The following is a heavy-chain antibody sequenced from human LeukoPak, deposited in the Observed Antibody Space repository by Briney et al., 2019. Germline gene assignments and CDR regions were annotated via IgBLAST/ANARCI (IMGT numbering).Heavy chain of an antibody. Sequence: PGGALRLSCAASWFTVSSNYMSWVRQAPAKGLELGSVIYSGGSTYYADSVKGRFTISRDNSKNTLYLQMNSLRAEDTAVYYCARVGGSIAARLSYYYYMDVWGKGTTVTVSS. D-gene: IGHD6-6*01. V-gene: IGHV3-53*01. CDR1: WFTVSSNY. CDR3: ARVGGSIAARLSYYYYMDV. CDR2: IYSGGST. J-gene: IGHJ6*03.